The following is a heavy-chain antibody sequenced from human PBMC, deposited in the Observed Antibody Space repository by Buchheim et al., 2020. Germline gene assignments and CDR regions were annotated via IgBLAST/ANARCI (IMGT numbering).Heavy chain of an antibody. J-gene: IGHJ6*02. CDR3: AKDREYQLLRYDYYYYGMDV. V-gene: IGHV3-33*06. Sequence: QVQLVESGGGVVQPGRSLRLSCAASGFTFSSYGMHWVRQAPGKGLEWVAVIWYDGSNKYYADSVKGRFTISRDNSKNTLYLQMNSLRAEDTAVYYCAKDREYQLLRYDYYYYGMDVWGQGTT. CDR2: IWYDGSNK. D-gene: IGHD2-2*01. CDR1: GFTFSSYG.